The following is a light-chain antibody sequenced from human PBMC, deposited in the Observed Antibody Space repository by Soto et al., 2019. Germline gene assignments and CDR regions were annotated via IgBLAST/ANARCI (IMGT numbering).Light chain of an antibody. J-gene: IGKJ1*01. Sequence: DIEMTQSPASLSASVGDRVTITCRASQGISNRLAWFQQRPGKAPKLLIYAASTLHTGIPSRFSGSGSGTDFTLTISSLQSEDFAIYYCQKYSNWPFTFGRGTTVEI. CDR2: AAS. V-gene: IGKV1-27*01. CDR3: QKYSNWPFT. CDR1: QGISNR.